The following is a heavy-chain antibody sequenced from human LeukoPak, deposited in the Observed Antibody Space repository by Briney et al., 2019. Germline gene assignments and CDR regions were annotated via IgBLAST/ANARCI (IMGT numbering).Heavy chain of an antibody. J-gene: IGHJ4*02. D-gene: IGHD4-17*01. V-gene: IGHV4-34*01. Sequence: SETLSLTCGVSGTSFTSYYWSWIRQTPVKGLEWIGEVNHSGYTNMNPSLKSRVTISVDTSKNQFSLMMTSVTAADTAVYFCARMTTGHDYWGQGTLVTVSS. CDR2: VNHSGYT. CDR1: GTSFTSYY. CDR3: ARMTTGHDY.